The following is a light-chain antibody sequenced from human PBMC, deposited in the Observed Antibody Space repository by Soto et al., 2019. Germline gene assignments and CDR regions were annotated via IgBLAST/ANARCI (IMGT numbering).Light chain of an antibody. Sequence: SVLTQPPSVSGAPGQRVTISCTGSSSNIGAGYDVHWYQHLPGRAPKLLIFGNSHRPSGVPDRFSGSKSVTSASLAITGLLAEDEADYYCQSYDSSLSIYVFGAGSNVTVL. CDR1: SSNIGAGYD. V-gene: IGLV1-40*01. CDR2: GNS. J-gene: IGLJ1*01. CDR3: QSYDSSLSIYV.